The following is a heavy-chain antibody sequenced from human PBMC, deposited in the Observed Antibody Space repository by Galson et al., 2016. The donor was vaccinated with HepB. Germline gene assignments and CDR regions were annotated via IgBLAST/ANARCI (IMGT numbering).Heavy chain of an antibody. Sequence: SLRLSCAASGLTLTRSWVTWVRQAPGRGLEWLANIKEDGSPTNPVDSVKGRFTISRDNAKTSLYLQMNSLSAEDTAVYYCARDHISGRGPFFDYWGQGIPVTVSS. CDR1: GLTLTRSW. CDR2: IKEDGSPT. V-gene: IGHV3-7*03. D-gene: IGHD5-12*01. CDR3: ARDHISGRGPFFDY. J-gene: IGHJ4*02.